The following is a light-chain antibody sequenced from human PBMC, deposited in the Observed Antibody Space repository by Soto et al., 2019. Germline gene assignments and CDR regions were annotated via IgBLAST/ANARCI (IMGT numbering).Light chain of an antibody. Sequence: EIVMTQSPANLSVSPGERATLSCRASQSVSSNLAWYQQKPGQGPRLLIYGASTRATSIPPRFSGSGSGTEFTPTINSLQSEDFAVYYCQQYNKWPPYTFGQGTKLEIK. CDR1: QSVSSN. V-gene: IGKV3-15*01. CDR3: QQYNKWPPYT. J-gene: IGKJ2*01. CDR2: GAS.